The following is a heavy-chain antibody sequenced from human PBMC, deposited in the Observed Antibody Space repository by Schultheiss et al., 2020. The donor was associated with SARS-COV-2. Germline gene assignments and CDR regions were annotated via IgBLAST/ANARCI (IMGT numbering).Heavy chain of an antibody. CDR2: IYYSGSA. CDR3: ARGSYDFWD. Sequence: SETLSLTCTVSGGSISSYYWSWIRQPPGKGLEWIGYIYYSGSAYYNPSLKSRVTISVDTSKNQFSLKLSSVTAADTAVYYCARGSYDFWDWGQGTLVTVSS. V-gene: IGHV4-59*01. J-gene: IGHJ4*02. CDR1: GGSISSYY. D-gene: IGHD3-3*01.